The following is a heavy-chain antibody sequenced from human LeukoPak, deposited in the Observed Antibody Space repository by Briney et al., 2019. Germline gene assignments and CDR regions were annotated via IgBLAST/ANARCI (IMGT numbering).Heavy chain of an antibody. J-gene: IGHJ6*02. Sequence: ASETLSLTCTVSGGSISSGGYYWSWIRQHPGKGLEWIGYIYYSGSTYYNPSLKSRVTISVDTSKNQFSLKLSSVTAADTAVYYCARCRRYCSGGSCYPKAIYYYYYGMDVWGQGTTVTVSS. CDR3: ARCRRYCSGGSCYPKAIYYYYYGMDV. CDR2: IYYSGST. CDR1: GGSISSGGYY. V-gene: IGHV4-31*03. D-gene: IGHD2-15*01.